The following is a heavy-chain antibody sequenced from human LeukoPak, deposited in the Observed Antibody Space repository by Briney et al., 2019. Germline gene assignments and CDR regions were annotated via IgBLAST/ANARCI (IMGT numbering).Heavy chain of an antibody. CDR2: ISRSSNTI. V-gene: IGHV3-48*01. CDR1: GFTFSTYS. J-gene: IGHJ4*02. CDR3: ARLYVSNRDHSGYGY. Sequence: RGTLRLSSAASGFTFSTYSMNWVRQAPGQGLEWVSYISRSSNTIYYADSVKGRFPISRDNAKHSLYMQMNRLRVEDTAVYYCARLYVSNRDHSGYGYWGRGTPVTVSS. D-gene: IGHD5-12*01.